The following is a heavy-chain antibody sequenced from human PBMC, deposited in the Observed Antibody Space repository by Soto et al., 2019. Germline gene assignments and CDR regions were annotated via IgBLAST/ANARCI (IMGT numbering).Heavy chain of an antibody. D-gene: IGHD6-19*01. V-gene: IGHV1-46*03. J-gene: IGHJ4*02. CDR2: INPSGGST. CDR3: ARQTGYSSGWYSAKQGGEFDY. Sequence: QVQLVQSGAEVKKPGASVKVSCKASGYTFTSYYMHWVRQAPGQGLEWMGIINPSGGSTSYAQKFQGRVTMTRDTSTSTVYMELSSLRSEDTAVYYCARQTGYSSGWYSAKQGGEFDYWGQGTLVTVSS. CDR1: GYTFTSYY.